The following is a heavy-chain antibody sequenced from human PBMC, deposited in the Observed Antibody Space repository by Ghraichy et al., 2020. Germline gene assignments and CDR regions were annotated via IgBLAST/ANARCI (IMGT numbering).Heavy chain of an antibody. V-gene: IGHV3-21*01. D-gene: IGHD2-15*01. CDR1: GFTFISYD. J-gene: IGHJ3*02. Sequence: GESLNISCVVSGFTFISYDMNWVRQAPGKGPEWVSYISSSSSYIYYADSVEGRFTISRDNDKNLLFLQMDSLRAEDTAVYYCARDPGYCSGGRCFGDAFDIWGQRTMVTVSS. CDR2: ISSSSSYI. CDR3: ARDPGYCSGGRCFGDAFDI.